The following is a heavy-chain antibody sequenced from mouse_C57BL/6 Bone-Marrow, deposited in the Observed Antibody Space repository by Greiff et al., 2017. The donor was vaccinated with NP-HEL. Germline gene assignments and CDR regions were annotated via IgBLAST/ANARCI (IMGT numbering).Heavy chain of an antibody. V-gene: IGHV7-3*01. CDR3: ARYPYYYGSSFDY. CDR2: IRNKANGYTT. Sequence: EVKLMESGGGLVQPGGSLSLSCAASGFTFTDYYMSWVRQPPGKALEWLGFIRNKANGYTTEYSASVKGRFTISRDNSQSILYLQMNALRAEDSATYYCARYPYYYGSSFDYWGQGTTLTVSS. D-gene: IGHD1-1*01. CDR1: GFTFTDYY. J-gene: IGHJ2*01.